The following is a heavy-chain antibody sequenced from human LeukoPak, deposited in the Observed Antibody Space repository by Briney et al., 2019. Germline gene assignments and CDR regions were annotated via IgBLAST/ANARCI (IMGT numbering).Heavy chain of an antibody. J-gene: IGHJ4*02. CDR2: INHSGST. CDR1: GGSFSGYY. D-gene: IGHD2-2*01. CDR3: ARGRSTSWQLPFDY. Sequence: SETLSLTCAVYGGSFSGYYWSWLRQPPGQGLEWIGEINHSGSTNYNPSLKSRVTISVDTSKNQFSLKLSSVTAADTAVYYCARGRSTSWQLPFDYWGQGTLVTVSS. V-gene: IGHV4-34*01.